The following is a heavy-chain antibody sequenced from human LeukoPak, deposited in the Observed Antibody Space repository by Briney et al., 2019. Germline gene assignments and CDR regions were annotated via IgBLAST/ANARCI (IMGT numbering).Heavy chain of an antibody. V-gene: IGHV3-23*01. D-gene: IGHD2-21*02. CDR2: ISGSGGST. CDR1: GFTFSSYA. J-gene: IGHJ4*02. Sequence: GGSLRLSCAASGFTFSSYAMSWVRQAPGKGLEWVSAISGSGGSTYYADSVKGRFTISRDNSKNTLYLQMNSLRAEDTAVYYCAKDRGGWGQGVCDYWAREPWSPSPQ. CDR3: AKDRGGWGQGVCDY.